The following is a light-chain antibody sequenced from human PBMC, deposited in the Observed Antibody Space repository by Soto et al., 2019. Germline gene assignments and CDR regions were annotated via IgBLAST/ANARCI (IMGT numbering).Light chain of an antibody. CDR2: DAS. CDR3: QQNYSPPPIT. J-gene: IGKJ5*01. CDR1: QSVSVY. Sequence: VVLTQSPATLSFSPGERATLSCRTSQSVSVYLDWYQQKPGQAPRLLISDASNRATGIPARFSGSGSGTDFTLTISSLQPEDFATYYCQQNYSPPPITFGQGTRLEIK. V-gene: IGKV3-11*01.